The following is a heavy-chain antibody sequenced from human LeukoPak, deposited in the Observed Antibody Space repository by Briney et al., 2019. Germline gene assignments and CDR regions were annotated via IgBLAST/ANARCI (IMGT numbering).Heavy chain of an antibody. CDR2: TNQDGSAQ. J-gene: IGHJ4*02. CDR3: ARSAR. V-gene: IGHV3-7*01. Sequence: GGSLRLSCAASGVTSGTSWTSWVRQAPGKGLEWVANTNQDGSAQYYVDSVKGRFTISRDNAKRSLYLQMNSLRAEDTAVYYCARSARWGQGTLVTVSS. CDR1: GVTSGTSW.